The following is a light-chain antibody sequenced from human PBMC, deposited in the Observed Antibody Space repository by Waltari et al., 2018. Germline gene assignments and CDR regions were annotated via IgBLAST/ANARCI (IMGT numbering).Light chain of an antibody. Sequence: QSVLTQPPSASGAPGQPITISCSGGGYNIGRNYVYWYQQFPGRAPRLIIHNNDQRPSGVPDRFSGSKSGISGSLAISGLRSDDEADYYCAAWDETLNTLLFGTGTKVAAL. CDR1: GYNIGRNY. CDR2: NND. J-gene: IGLJ1*01. V-gene: IGLV1-47*01. CDR3: AAWDETLNTLL.